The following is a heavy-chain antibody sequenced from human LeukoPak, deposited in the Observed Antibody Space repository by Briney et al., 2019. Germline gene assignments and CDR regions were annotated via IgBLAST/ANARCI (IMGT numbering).Heavy chain of an antibody. V-gene: IGHV3-23*01. J-gene: IGHJ4*02. Sequence: PGGSLRLSCAVSGFTFSSYAMSWVRQAPGKGLGWVSTISGSGGSTYYADSVKGRFTISRDNSKNTLYLQMNSLRAEDTAVYYCARAQEYYGDYSFDYWGQGTLVTVSS. CDR1: GFTFSSYA. D-gene: IGHD4-17*01. CDR3: ARAQEYYGDYSFDY. CDR2: ISGSGGST.